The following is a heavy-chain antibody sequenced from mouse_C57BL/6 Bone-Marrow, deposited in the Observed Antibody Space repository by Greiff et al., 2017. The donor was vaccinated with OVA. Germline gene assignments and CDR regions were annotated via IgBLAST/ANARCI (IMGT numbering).Heavy chain of an antibody. J-gene: IGHJ1*03. CDR3: TGYYYGSSYSWYFDV. V-gene: IGHV1-5*01. D-gene: IGHD1-1*01. Sequence: VQLQQSGTVLARPGASVKMSCKTSGYTFTSYWMHWVKQRPGQGLEWIGAIYPGNSDTSYNQKFKGKAKLTAVTSASTAYMELSSLTNEDSAVYYCTGYYYGSSYSWYFDVWGTGTTVTVSS. CDR1: GYTFTSYW. CDR2: IYPGNSDT.